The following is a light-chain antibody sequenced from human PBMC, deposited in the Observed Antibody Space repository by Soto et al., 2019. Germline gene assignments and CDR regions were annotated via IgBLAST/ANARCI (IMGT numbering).Light chain of an antibody. CDR3: QQYNSYSRT. CDR2: DAS. V-gene: IGKV1-5*01. CDR1: QSISTW. Sequence: DIQMTQSPSALSASVGDRVTITCRASQSISTWLAWYQQKPGKVLKLLIYDASTLESGVPSRFSGSGSGTEFTLTISSLQPDDFATYHCQQYNSYSRTFGQGTKVDIK. J-gene: IGKJ1*01.